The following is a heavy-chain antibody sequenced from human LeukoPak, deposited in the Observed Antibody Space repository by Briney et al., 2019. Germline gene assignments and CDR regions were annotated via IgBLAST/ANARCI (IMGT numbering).Heavy chain of an antibody. J-gene: IGHJ4*02. CDR1: GGSISSYY. V-gene: IGHV4-59*01. D-gene: IGHD5-24*01. CDR2: IYYSGST. CDR3: ARAVETASFWSFDY. Sequence: SETLSLTCTVSGGSISSYYWSWIRQPPGKGLEWIGYIYYSGSTNYNPSLKSRVTISVDTSKNQFPLKLSSVTAADTAVYYCARAVETASFWSFDYWGQGTLVTVSS.